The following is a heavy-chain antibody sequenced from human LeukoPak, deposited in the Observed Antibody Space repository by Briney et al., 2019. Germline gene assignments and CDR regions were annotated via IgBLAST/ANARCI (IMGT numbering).Heavy chain of an antibody. J-gene: IGHJ6*02. V-gene: IGHV3-30*04. D-gene: IGHD6-13*01. CDR3: ARDLSYSSSWSVYYYYGMDV. Sequence: PGGSLRLSCAASGFTLSSYAMHWVRQAPGKGLEWVAVISYDGSNKYYADSVKGRFTISRDNSKNTLYLQMNSLRAEDTAVYYCARDLSYSSSWSVYYYYGMDVWGQGTTVTVSS. CDR2: ISYDGSNK. CDR1: GFTLSSYA.